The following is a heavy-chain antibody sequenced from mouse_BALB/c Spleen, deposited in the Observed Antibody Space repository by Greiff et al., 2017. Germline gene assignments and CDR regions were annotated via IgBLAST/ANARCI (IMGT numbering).Heavy chain of an antibody. V-gene: IGHV1S81*02. J-gene: IGHJ3*01. Sequence: QVQLQQPGAELVKPGASVKLSCKASGYTFTSYWMHWVKQRPGQGLEWIGEINPSNGRTNYNEKFKSKATLTVDKSSSTAYMQLSSLTSEDSAVYYCARDGNWDEFAYWGQGTLVTVSA. CDR3: ARDGNWDEFAY. CDR1: GYTFTSYW. D-gene: IGHD4-1*01. CDR2: INPSNGRT.